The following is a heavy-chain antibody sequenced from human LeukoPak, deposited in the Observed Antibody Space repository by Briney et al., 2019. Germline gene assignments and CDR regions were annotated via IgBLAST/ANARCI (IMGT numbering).Heavy chain of an antibody. CDR3: AKHREFDY. CDR2: ISYDGSNK. CDR1: GFTFSSYA. V-gene: IGHV3-30-3*02. Sequence: QPGGSLRLSCAASGFTFSSYAMHWVRQAPGKGLEWVAVISYDGSNKYYADSVKGRFTISRDNSKNTLYLQMNSLRAEDTAVYYCAKHREFDYWGQGTLVTVSS. J-gene: IGHJ4*02.